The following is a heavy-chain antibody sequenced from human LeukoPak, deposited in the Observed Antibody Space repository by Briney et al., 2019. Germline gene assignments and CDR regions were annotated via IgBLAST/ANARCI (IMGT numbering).Heavy chain of an antibody. CDR1: GGSISSGSYY. Sequence: SQTLSLTCTVSGGSISSGSYYWSWIRQPAGKGLEWIGRIYTSGSTNYNPSLKSRVTISADTSKNQFSLKLSSVTAADTAVYYCAGRSGYYTGPGFVDYWGQGTLVTVSS. D-gene: IGHD3-3*01. V-gene: IGHV4-61*02. CDR3: AGRSGYYTGPGFVDY. CDR2: IYTSGST. J-gene: IGHJ4*02.